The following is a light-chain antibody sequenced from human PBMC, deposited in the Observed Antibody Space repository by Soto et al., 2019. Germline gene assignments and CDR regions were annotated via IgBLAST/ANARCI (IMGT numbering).Light chain of an antibody. CDR2: GAS. J-gene: IGKJ5*01. CDR1: QSVSSSY. CDR3: QQYGSSPPIT. V-gene: IGKV3-20*01. Sequence: EIVLTQSPGTLSLSPGERATLSCRASQSVSSSYLAWYQQKPGQAPRLLIYGASSRATGIPDRFSGSGSGTDFTLTISRLEPEDFAVYYCQQYGSSPPITCGQGTRLDIK.